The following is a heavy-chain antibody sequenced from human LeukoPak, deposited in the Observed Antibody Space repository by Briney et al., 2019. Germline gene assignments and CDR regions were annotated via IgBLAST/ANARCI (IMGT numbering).Heavy chain of an antibody. D-gene: IGHD2-21*01. V-gene: IGHV1-69*13. Sequence: SVKVSCKASGGTFSSYAISWVRQAPGQGLEWMGGIFPIFGTANYAKKFQGRVTITADESTSTAYMELSSLRSEDTAVYYCARERAYCGGDCFTDYWGQGTLVTVSS. CDR1: GGTFSSYA. J-gene: IGHJ4*02. CDR3: ARERAYCGGDCFTDY. CDR2: IFPIFGTA.